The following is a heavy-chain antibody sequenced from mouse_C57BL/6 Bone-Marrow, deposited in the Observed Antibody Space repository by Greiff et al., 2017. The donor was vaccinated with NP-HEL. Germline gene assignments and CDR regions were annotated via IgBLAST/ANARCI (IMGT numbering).Heavy chain of an antibody. V-gene: IGHV14-4*01. CDR3: TSDYDGSSYAMDY. CDR2: IDPENGDT. J-gene: IGHJ4*01. CDR1: GFNIKDDY. Sequence: VQLQQSGAELVRPGASVKLSCTASGFNIKDDYMHWVKQRPEQGLEWIGWIDPENGDTEYASKFQGKATITADTSSNTAYLQLSSLTSEDTDVYYCTSDYDGSSYAMDYWGQGTSVTVSS. D-gene: IGHD1-1*01.